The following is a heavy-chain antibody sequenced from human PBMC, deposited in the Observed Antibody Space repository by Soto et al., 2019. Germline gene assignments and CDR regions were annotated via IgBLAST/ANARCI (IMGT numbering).Heavy chain of an antibody. CDR2: INHSGST. V-gene: IGHV4-34*01. Sequence: QVQLQQWGAGLLKPSETLSLTCAVYGGSFSGYYWSWIRQPPGKGLEWIGEINHSGSTNYNPSLKSRVTISVDTSKNQFSLKLSSVTAADTAVYYCARGSGFGPRDYWGQGTLVTVSS. CDR3: ARGSGFGPRDY. CDR1: GGSFSGYY. D-gene: IGHD3-10*01. J-gene: IGHJ4*02.